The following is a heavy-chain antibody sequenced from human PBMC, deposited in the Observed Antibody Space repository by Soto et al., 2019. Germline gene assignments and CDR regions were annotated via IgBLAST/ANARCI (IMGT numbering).Heavy chain of an antibody. V-gene: IGHV4-30-2*01. CDR1: GGSICSGGYA. J-gene: IGHJ4*02. Sequence: SETLSLTCAVSGGSICSGGYAWSWIRQPPGKGLEWIGYIYHSGSTYYNPSLKSRVTISVDRSKNQFSLKLSSVTAADTAVYYCARAGGLGAVAADYWGQGTLVTVSS. CDR3: ARAGGLGAVAADY. D-gene: IGHD6-19*01. CDR2: IYHSGST.